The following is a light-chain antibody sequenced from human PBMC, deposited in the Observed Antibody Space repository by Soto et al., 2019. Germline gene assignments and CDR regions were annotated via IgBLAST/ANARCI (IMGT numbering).Light chain of an antibody. CDR2: AAS. CDR3: QHYYTYPPT. CDR1: QSISSY. V-gene: IGKV1-39*01. Sequence: DIQITQSPSSLSASIGDRVTITSRASQSISSYLNWYQQKPGKAPKLLISAASNLQSGVPSRFSGSGSGTDFSLTIRSLQSDDFATYFCQHYYTYPPTFGQGTKVDIK. J-gene: IGKJ1*01.